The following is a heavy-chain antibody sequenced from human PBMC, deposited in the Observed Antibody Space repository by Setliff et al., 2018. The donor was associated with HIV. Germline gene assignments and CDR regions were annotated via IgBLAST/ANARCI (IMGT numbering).Heavy chain of an antibody. CDR1: GFTFSSYS. V-gene: IGHV3-7*01. J-gene: IGHJ4*02. CDR2: IKHDGSER. CDR3: ARDFSY. Sequence: GGSLRLSCAASGFTFSSYSMNWVRQAPGKGLEWVANIKHDGSERYYVDSVKGRFTISRDNAKNSLYLQMNSLRAEDTAVYYCARDFSYWGQGTLVTVSS.